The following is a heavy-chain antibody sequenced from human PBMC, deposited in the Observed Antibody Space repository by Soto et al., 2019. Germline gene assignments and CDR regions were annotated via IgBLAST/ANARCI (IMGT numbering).Heavy chain of an antibody. Sequence: SVKVSCKASGGTFSSYAISWVRQAPGQGLEWMGGIIPIFGTANYAQKFQGRVTITADESTSTAYMELSSLRSEDTAVYYCARGFDGSLPYYYYGMDVWGQGTTVTVSS. V-gene: IGHV1-69*13. J-gene: IGHJ6*02. CDR3: ARGFDGSLPYYYYGMDV. CDR1: GGTFSSYA. CDR2: IIPIFGTA. D-gene: IGHD1-26*01.